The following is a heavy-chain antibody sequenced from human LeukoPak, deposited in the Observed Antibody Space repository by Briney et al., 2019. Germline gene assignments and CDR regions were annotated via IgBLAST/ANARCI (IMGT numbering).Heavy chain of an antibody. J-gene: IGHJ4*02. CDR3: ATYPPTYYYGSGSYSPFDY. CDR1: GYTLTELS. D-gene: IGHD3-10*01. Sequence: ASVKVSCKVSGYTLTELSMHWVRQAPGKGLEWMGGFDPEDGETIYAQKFQGRVTMTEDTSTDTAYMELSSLRSEDTAVYYCATYPPTYYYGSGSYSPFDYWGQGTLVTVSS. V-gene: IGHV1-24*01. CDR2: FDPEDGET.